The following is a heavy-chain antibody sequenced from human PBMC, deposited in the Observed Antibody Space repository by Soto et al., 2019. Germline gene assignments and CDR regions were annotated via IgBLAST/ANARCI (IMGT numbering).Heavy chain of an antibody. D-gene: IGHD3-10*01. J-gene: IGHJ4*02. Sequence: EVQVVESGGDLVQPGGSLRLSCAASGFAFNNDWMTWVRQASGKGLEWVASIKEDGTNTYYADSVRGRFTLSRDNTKNSLYLQMHSLRAEDTAVYYCARGGGIVDNWGQGTRVTVSS. CDR3: ARGGGIVDN. CDR1: GFAFNNDW. CDR2: IKEDGTNT. V-gene: IGHV3-7*01.